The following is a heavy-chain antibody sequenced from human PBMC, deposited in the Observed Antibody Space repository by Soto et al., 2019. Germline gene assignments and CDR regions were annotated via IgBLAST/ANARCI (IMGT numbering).Heavy chain of an antibody. D-gene: IGHD2-2*01. Sequence: QVLLVQSGAEVKKPGASVKVSCKASGYTFTTYGFTWVRQAPGQGLEWMGWINSYNGYTNYAQNFQGRVTMTTDTTTSTAYMDLRSLRSDDTAVDYCARAVPAANAFYIWGQGTMVTVSS. CDR3: ARAVPAANAFYI. J-gene: IGHJ3*02. CDR1: GYTFTTYG. CDR2: INSYNGYT. V-gene: IGHV1-18*01.